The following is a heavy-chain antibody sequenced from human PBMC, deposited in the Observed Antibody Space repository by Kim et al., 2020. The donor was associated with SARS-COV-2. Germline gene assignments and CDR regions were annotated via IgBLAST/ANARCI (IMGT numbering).Heavy chain of an antibody. CDR1: GGTFSSYA. Sequence: SVKVSCKASGGTFSSYAISWVRQAPGQGLEWMGRIIPILGIANYAQKFQGRVTITADKSTSTAYMELSSLRSEDTAVYYCARDSHQYSSSPHPLGYWGQGTLVTVSS. CDR2: IIPILGIA. V-gene: IGHV1-69*04. J-gene: IGHJ4*02. D-gene: IGHD6-13*01. CDR3: ARDSHQYSSSPHPLGY.